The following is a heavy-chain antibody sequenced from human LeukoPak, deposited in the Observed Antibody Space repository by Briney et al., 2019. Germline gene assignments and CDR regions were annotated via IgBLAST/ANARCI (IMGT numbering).Heavy chain of an antibody. V-gene: IGHV4-34*01. Sequence: ETSETLSLTCAVYGGSFSGYYWSWIRQPPGKGLEWLGEINHSGSTNYNPSLKSRVTISVDTSKNQFPLKLSSVTAADTAVYYCASILDCSGGSCHDAFDIWGQGTMVTVSS. CDR1: GGSFSGYY. D-gene: IGHD2-15*01. CDR3: ASILDCSGGSCHDAFDI. CDR2: INHSGST. J-gene: IGHJ3*02.